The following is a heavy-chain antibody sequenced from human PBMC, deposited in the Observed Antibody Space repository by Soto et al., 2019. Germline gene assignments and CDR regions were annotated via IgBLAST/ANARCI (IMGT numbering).Heavy chain of an antibody. CDR3: AKAPHDRDHYNWFGP. Sequence: EVQLSESGGGLVQPGGSLRLSCAASGFTFSGYAMTWVRQAPGKGLEWVSTISGSGGGTDYADSVKGRCTISRDNSKNTLYLQMNSLTAEATAVYYSAKAPHDRDHYNWFGPWGQGTLVTVSS. V-gene: IGHV3-23*01. J-gene: IGHJ5*02. CDR2: ISGSGGGT. CDR1: GFTFSGYA.